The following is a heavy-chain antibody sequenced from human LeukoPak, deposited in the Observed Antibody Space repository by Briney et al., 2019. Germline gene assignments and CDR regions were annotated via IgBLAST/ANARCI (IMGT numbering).Heavy chain of an antibody. CDR2: MNNDGRVI. D-gene: IGHD2-21*01. J-gene: IGHJ4*02. CDR3: AREFVATGFWALYY. Sequence: GGSLRLSCRASGFTFNSYWMHCVRHAPGKGLEWVARMNNDGRVISYADSVKGRFTISRDNAKNTLYLQMNSLRADDTAVYYCAREFVATGFWALYYWGQGTLVTASS. V-gene: IGHV3-74*01. CDR1: GFTFNSYW.